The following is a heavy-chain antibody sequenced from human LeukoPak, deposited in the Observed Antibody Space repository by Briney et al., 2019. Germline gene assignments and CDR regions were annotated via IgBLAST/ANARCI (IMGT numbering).Heavy chain of an antibody. CDR2: INPNSGGT. CDR3: ARDGPPRGELLPFDY. J-gene: IGHJ4*02. V-gene: IGHV1-2*02. CDR1: GYTFTGYY. Sequence: GASVKVSCKASGYTFTGYYMHWVRQAPGQGLEWMGWINPNSGGTNYARKFQGRVTMTRDTSISTAYMELSRLRSDDTAVYYCARDGPPRGELLPFDYWGQGTLVTVSS. D-gene: IGHD1-26*01.